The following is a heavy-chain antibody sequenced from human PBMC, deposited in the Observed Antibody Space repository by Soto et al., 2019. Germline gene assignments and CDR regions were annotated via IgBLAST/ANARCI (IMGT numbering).Heavy chain of an antibody. J-gene: IGHJ5*02. V-gene: IGHV4-31*03. CDR3: ARYYFFSSGYSTEFYP. CDR2: IHYSGRT. D-gene: IGHD3-22*01. CDR1: GGSISSGGYY. Sequence: SETLSLTCTVSGGSISSGGYYWTWIRQHPGKGLEWIAYIHYSGRTYYNPSLKSRVTISVDTSNNQFSLKLSSVTAADTAVYYCARYYFFSSGYSTEFYPCCQ.